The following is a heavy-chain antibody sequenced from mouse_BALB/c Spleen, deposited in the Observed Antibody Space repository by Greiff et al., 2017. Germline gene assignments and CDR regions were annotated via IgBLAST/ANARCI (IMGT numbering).Heavy chain of an antibody. V-gene: IGHV1-63*02. Sequence: VQLQESGAELVRPGTSVKISCKASGYTFTNYWLGWVKQRPGHGLEWIGDIYPGGGYTNYNEKFKGKATLTADTSSSTAYMQLSSLTSEDSAVYFCARATVVEAYWGQGTLVTVSA. CDR2: IYPGGGYT. D-gene: IGHD1-1*01. CDR3: ARATVVEAY. J-gene: IGHJ3*01. CDR1: GYTFTNYW.